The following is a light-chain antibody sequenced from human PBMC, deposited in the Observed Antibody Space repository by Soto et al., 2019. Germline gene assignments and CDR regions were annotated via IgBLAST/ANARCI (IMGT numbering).Light chain of an antibody. V-gene: IGLV1-44*01. J-gene: IGLJ3*02. CDR1: SSNIGSNN. CDR2: NNN. Sequence: QSVLIQPPSASGTPGQRVTISCSGGSSNIGSNNVNWYQQLPGTAPRLLIYNNNQRPSGAPDRFSGSKSATSASLAISGLQSEDEADYYCATWDDSLNGWVFGGGTKVTVL. CDR3: ATWDDSLNGWV.